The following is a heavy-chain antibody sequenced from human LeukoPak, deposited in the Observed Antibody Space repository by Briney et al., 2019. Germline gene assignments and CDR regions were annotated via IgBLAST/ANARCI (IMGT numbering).Heavy chain of an antibody. D-gene: IGHD3-22*01. CDR2: IKSDGRA. CDR3: ARAPSEIGGYYPEYFRH. CDR1: GFTLSSYW. Sequence: GGSLRLSCAASGFTLSSYWMHWVRQAPGKGLVWVSRIKSDGRANYADSVKGRFTIPRDNAKNTVSLQMNSLRAEDTGVYYCARAPSEIGGYYPEYFRHWGQGTLVIVSS. J-gene: IGHJ1*01. V-gene: IGHV3-74*01.